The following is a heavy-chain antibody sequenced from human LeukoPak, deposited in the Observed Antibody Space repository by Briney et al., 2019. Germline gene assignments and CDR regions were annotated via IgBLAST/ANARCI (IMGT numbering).Heavy chain of an antibody. CDR3: ARGGPGYSSGWSFRYYLDY. CDR2: ISAYNGNT. D-gene: IGHD6-19*01. J-gene: IGHJ4*02. V-gene: IGHV1-18*01. Sequence: GASVKVSCKASGYTFMSYGISWVRQAPGQGLEWMGWISAYNGNTKYAQKTIYAQKFQGRVTMTTDTSTSTAYMELRSLRSDDTAVYYCARGGPGYSSGWSFRYYLDYWGQGTLVTVSS. CDR1: GYTFMSYG.